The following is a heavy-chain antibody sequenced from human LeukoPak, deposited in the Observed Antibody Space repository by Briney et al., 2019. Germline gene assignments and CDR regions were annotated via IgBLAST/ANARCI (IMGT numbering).Heavy chain of an antibody. CDR1: GYTFTSYD. D-gene: IGHD3-10*01. Sequence: ASVKVSCKASGYTFTSYDINWARQATGQGLEWMGWMNPNSGNTGYAQKFQGRVTMTRNTSISTAYMELSSLRSEDTAVYYCARGREYYYGSGSYYTGAAFDIWGQGTMVTVSS. CDR3: ARGREYYYGSGSYYTGAAFDI. V-gene: IGHV1-8*01. J-gene: IGHJ3*02. CDR2: MNPNSGNT.